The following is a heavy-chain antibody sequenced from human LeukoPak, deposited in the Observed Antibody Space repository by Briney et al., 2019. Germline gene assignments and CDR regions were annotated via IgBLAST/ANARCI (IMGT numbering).Heavy chain of an antibody. V-gene: IGHV3-23*01. Sequence: GGSLRLSCAASGFTFSSYDMSWVRQAPGKGLEWVSSISGSGGSTYYADSVKGRFTISRDNSKNTLYLQMNSLRAEDTAVYYCAKDLYCSSTSCYEAVYWGQGTLVAVSS. D-gene: IGHD2-2*01. J-gene: IGHJ4*02. CDR2: ISGSGGST. CDR3: AKDLYCSSTSCYEAVY. CDR1: GFTFSSYD.